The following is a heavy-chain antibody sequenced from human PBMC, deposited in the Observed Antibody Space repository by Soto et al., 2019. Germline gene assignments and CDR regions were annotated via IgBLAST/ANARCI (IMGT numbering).Heavy chain of an antibody. CDR3: ARDGDRYGMDV. D-gene: IGHD2-21*02. CDR2: IYYSGST. V-gene: IGHV4-31*03. CDR1: GGSISNGDDY. J-gene: IGHJ6*02. Sequence: QLQLQESGPGLVKPSQTLSLICSVSGGSISNGDDYWTWIRQHPGKGLHWSGSIYYSGSTYYNSSIKSRVTISVDTSKNQFSLRLSSVTAADTAVYYCARDGDRYGMDVWGQGTTVTVSS.